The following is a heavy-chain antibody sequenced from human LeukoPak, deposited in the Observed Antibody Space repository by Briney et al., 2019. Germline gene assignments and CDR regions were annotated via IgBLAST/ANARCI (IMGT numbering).Heavy chain of an antibody. CDR1: GGTFSSYA. D-gene: IGHD3-10*01. Sequence: SVKVSCKASGGTFSSYAIGWVRQAPGQGLEWMGGIIPIFGTANYAQKFQGRVTITADESTSTAYLELSSLRSEDTAVYFCARGSGSLWFGEPYFDYWGQGTLVTVSS. CDR3: ARGSGSLWFGEPYFDY. CDR2: IIPIFGTA. V-gene: IGHV1-69*13. J-gene: IGHJ4*02.